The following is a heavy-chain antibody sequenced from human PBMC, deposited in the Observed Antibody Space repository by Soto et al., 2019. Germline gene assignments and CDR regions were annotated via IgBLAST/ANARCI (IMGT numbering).Heavy chain of an antibody. Sequence: GASVKVSCKASGGTFSSYTISWVRQAPGQGLEWMGRIIPILGIANYAQKFQGRVTITADKSTSTAYMELSSLRSEDTAVYYCAREGYCSSTSCYGDYYYYYMDVWGKGTTVTVSS. V-gene: IGHV1-69*04. CDR1: GGTFSSYT. CDR3: AREGYCSSTSCYGDYYYYYMDV. J-gene: IGHJ6*03. D-gene: IGHD2-2*01. CDR2: IIPILGIA.